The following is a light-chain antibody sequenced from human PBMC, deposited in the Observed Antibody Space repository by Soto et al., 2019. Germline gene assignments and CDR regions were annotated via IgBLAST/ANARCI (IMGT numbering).Light chain of an antibody. Sequence: QSALTQPASVSGSPRQSITISCTGTSSDVGGYNYVSWYQQHPGKAPKLMIYEVSNRPSGVSNRFSGSKSGITASLTISGLQAEDEADYYCAAWDDSLNGPVFGGGTKLTVL. CDR1: SSDVGGYNY. CDR2: EVS. V-gene: IGLV2-14*01. CDR3: AAWDDSLNGPV. J-gene: IGLJ3*02.